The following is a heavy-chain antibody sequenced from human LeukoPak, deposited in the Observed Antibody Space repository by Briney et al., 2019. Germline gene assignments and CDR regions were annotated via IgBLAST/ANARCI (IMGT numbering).Heavy chain of an antibody. V-gene: IGHV4-34*01. CDR3: ARGRGIAARYYYYMDV. CDR1: GGSFSGYY. D-gene: IGHD6-6*01. CDR2: INHSGST. Sequence: PSETLSLTCAVYGGSFSGYYWSWIRQPPGKGLEWIGEINHSGSTNYNPSPKSRVTISVDTSKNQFSLKLSSVTAADTAVYYCARGRGIAARYYYYMDVWGKGTTVTVSS. J-gene: IGHJ6*03.